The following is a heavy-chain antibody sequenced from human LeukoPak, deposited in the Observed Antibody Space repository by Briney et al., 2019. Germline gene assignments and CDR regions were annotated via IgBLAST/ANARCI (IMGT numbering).Heavy chain of an antibody. D-gene: IGHD2-2*01. V-gene: IGHV4-39*01. J-gene: IGHJ3*02. CDR2: IDYSRST. Sequence: PSETLSLTCTVSGGSISSSSYYWGWIRQPPWKGLEWIGSIDYSRSTYYNPSLKSRVTISVDTSKNQFSLKLSSVTAADTAVYYCARQDIVVVPNAFDIWGQGTMVTVSS. CDR1: GGSISSSSYY. CDR3: ARQDIVVVPNAFDI.